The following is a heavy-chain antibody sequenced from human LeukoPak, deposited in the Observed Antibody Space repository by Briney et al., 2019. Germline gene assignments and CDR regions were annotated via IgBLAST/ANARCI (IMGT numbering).Heavy chain of an antibody. CDR1: GGSISSYY. V-gene: IGHV4-59*08. CDR2: IYYSGTT. CDR3: ARHSSGYQYREGFDY. D-gene: IGHD3-9*01. Sequence: SETLSLTCTVSGGSISSYYWSWIRQPPGKGLEWIGYIYYSGTTNYNPSLKSRVTISVDTSKNQFSLKLSSVTAAVTAVYYCARHSSGYQYREGFDYWGQGTLVTVSS. J-gene: IGHJ4*02.